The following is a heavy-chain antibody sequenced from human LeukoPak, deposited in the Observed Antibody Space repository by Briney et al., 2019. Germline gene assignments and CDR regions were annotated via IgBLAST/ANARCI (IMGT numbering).Heavy chain of an antibody. V-gene: IGHV1-2*02. CDR3: ARDGSGSGWYFFDY. CDR2: MNPNSGAT. D-gene: IGHD6-19*01. Sequence: ASVKVSCKTSGYTFNGYYMHWVRQAPGQGLEWMGLMNPNSGATNYEQKFQGRVSLTRDMSISTAYLELTSVPSDDTAVYYCARDGSGSGWYFFDYWGQGTLVTVSS. J-gene: IGHJ4*02. CDR1: GYTFNGYY.